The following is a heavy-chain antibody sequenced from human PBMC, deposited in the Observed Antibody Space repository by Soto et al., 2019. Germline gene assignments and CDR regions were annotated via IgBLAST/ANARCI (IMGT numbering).Heavy chain of an antibody. Sequence: PSETLSLTCAASGGSISSGGYSWSWIRQPPGKGLEWIGYIYHSGSTYYNPSLKSRVTISVDRSKNQFSLKLSSVTAADTAVYYCARSPAAAARAWFDPWGQGTLVTVSS. V-gene: IGHV4-30-2*01. CDR1: GGSISSGGYS. CDR2: IYHSGST. CDR3: ARSPAAAARAWFDP. J-gene: IGHJ5*02. D-gene: IGHD6-13*01.